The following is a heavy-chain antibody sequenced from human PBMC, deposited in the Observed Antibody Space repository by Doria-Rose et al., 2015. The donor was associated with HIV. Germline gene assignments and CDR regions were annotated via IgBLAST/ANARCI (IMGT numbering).Heavy chain of an antibody. CDR2: IYYTGST. CDR3: ARQSRDYYYMDV. CDR1: GGSISSSSYY. Sequence: QVQLQESGPGLVKPSETLSLTCTVSGGSISSSSYYWGWIRQPPGKGLEWIGSIYYTGSTYYNPSLKSRVTISVDTPKKQFSLKLISVTAADTAVFYCARQSRDYYYMDVWGKGTTVTVPS. J-gene: IGHJ6*03. D-gene: IGHD6-13*01. V-gene: IGHV4-39*01.